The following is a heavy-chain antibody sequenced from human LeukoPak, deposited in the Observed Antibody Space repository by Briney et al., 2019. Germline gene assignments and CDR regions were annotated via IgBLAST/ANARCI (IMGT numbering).Heavy chain of an antibody. CDR2: ISSSSSYI. CDR1: GFTFSSYS. V-gene: IGHV3-21*01. Sequence: GGSLRLSCAASGFTFSSYSMNWVRQAPGKGLEWVSSISSSSSYIYYADSVKGRFTISRDNAKNSLYLQMNSLGAEDTAVYYCARDVQSGYYGYWGQGTLVTVSS. D-gene: IGHD3-22*01. J-gene: IGHJ4*02. CDR3: ARDVQSGYYGY.